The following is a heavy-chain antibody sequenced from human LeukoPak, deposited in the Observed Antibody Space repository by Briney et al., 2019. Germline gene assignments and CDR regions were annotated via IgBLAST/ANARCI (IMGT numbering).Heavy chain of an antibody. CDR2: ISSSSSTI. Sequence: PGGSLRLSCAASGFTFSSYSMNWVRQAPGKGLEWVSYISSSSSTIYYADSVKGRFTISRGNAKNSLYLQMNSLRAEDTAVYYCARDFGGGASFYYYGMDVWGQGTTVTVSS. D-gene: IGHD1-26*01. CDR1: GFTFSSYS. J-gene: IGHJ6*02. CDR3: ARDFGGGASFYYYGMDV. V-gene: IGHV3-48*01.